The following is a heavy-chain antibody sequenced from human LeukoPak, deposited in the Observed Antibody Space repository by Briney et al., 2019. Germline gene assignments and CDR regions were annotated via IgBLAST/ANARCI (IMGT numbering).Heavy chain of an antibody. D-gene: IGHD1-26*01. V-gene: IGHV4-39*07. J-gene: IGHJ4*02. CDR1: GDSISSSSYY. CDR3: ARYSVDYGPWFPEF. CDR2: IYYSGNT. Sequence: SDTLSLTCTVSGDSISSSSYYWGWIRQPPGKGLEWIGSIYYSGNTYYNPSLKSRLTISGDTSKNQFSLKLNSVTAADTAVYYCARYSVDYGPWFPEFWGQGTLVTVSS.